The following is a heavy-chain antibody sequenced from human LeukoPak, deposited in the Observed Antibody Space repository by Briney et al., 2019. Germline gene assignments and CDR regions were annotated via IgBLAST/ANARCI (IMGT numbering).Heavy chain of an antibody. CDR3: ARIAEQHLARHFDF. CDR1: GFTFTSYG. D-gene: IGHD6-13*01. CDR2: VSAYNGDT. V-gene: IGHV1-18*04. Sequence: GASVKVSCKASGFTFTSYGFSWVRQAPGQGLEWMGWVSAYNGDTNYAQKVQGRVTITTETSTSTACMELRSLRSDDTAVYYCARIAEQHLARHFDFWGQGTLVTVSS. J-gene: IGHJ4*02.